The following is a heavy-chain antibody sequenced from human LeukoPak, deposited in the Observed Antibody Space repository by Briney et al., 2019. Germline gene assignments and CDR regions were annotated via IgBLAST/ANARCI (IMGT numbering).Heavy chain of an antibody. CDR1: GFTFDDYT. CDR3: AKGMWAAAAPATLDY. Sequence: GGSLRLSCAASGFTFDDYTMHWVRQAPGKGLEWVSLISWDGGSTYYADSVKGRFTISRDNSKNSLYLQMNSLRTEDTALYYCAKGMWAAAAPATLDYWGQGTLVTVSS. V-gene: IGHV3-43*01. D-gene: IGHD6-13*01. J-gene: IGHJ4*02. CDR2: ISWDGGST.